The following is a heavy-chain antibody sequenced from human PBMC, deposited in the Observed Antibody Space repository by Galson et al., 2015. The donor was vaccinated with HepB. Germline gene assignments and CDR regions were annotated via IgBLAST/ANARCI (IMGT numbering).Heavy chain of an antibody. D-gene: IGHD2-21*02. J-gene: IGHJ4*02. Sequence: SVKVSCKASGGTFSSYAISWVRQAPGQGLDWMGGIIPVFGTADYAQKFQGRVTITADESTSTAYMELSSLRSEDTAVYYCTRSHVVVTAIPYYFDSWGQGTLVTVSS. V-gene: IGHV1-69*13. CDR1: GGTFSSYA. CDR2: IIPVFGTA. CDR3: TRSHVVVTAIPYYFDS.